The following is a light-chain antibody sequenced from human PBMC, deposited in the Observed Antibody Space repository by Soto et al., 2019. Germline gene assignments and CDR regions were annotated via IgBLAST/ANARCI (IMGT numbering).Light chain of an antibody. V-gene: IGKV1-12*01. CDR3: QQANSFPYT. CDR2: AAS. J-gene: IGKJ2*01. Sequence: DIQMTQSPSSVSASVGDRVTITCRASQGIKSWLVWYQQKPGKAPKLLIYAASSLQSGVPSRFSGSGSGTDFTLTISCLQPEDFATYYCQQANSFPYTFGQGTKLEIK. CDR1: QGIKSW.